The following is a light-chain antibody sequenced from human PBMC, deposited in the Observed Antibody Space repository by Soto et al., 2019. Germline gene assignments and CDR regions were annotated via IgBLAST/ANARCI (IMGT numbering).Light chain of an antibody. CDR1: SGHSSYA. V-gene: IGLV4-69*01. J-gene: IGLJ2*01. CDR2: LNSDGSH. Sequence: QLVPTQSPSASASLGASVKLTCTLSSGHSSYAIAWHQQQPEKGPRYLMKLNSDGSHSKGDGIPDRFSGSSSGAERYLTISSLQSEDEADYYCQTWGPGIVVFGGGTKLTVL. CDR3: QTWGPGIVV.